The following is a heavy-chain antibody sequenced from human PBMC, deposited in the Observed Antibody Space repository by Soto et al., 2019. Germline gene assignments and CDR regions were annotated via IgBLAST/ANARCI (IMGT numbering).Heavy chain of an antibody. D-gene: IGHD5-18*01. Sequence: VGSLRVSCAASGFTFSDYYMSWIRQAPGKGLEWVSYISRSSSYTNYADSAKARFTISRDNAKNSLYLQMHSLRAEDTAVYYCARDRRKLQLWEPFDYWGQGTLVTVSS. CDR3: ARDRRKLQLWEPFDY. CDR2: ISRSSSYT. J-gene: IGHJ4*02. V-gene: IGHV3-11*06. CDR1: GFTFSDYY.